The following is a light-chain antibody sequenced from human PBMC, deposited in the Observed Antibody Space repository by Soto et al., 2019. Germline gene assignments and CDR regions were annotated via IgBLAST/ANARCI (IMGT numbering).Light chain of an antibody. V-gene: IGLV4-69*01. J-gene: IGLJ1*01. Sequence: QPVLTQSPSASASLGASVKLTCTLSSGHSSYAIAWHQQQPEKGPRYLMKLNSDGSHSKGDGIPDRLSGSSSGAERYLTISSIQSEDEADYYCQTWGTGIRVFGTGTKLTVL. CDR1: SGHSSYA. CDR2: LNSDGSH. CDR3: QTWGTGIRV.